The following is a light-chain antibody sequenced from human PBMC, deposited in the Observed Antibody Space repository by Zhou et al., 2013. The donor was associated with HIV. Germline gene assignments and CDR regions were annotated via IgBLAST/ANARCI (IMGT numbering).Light chain of an antibody. Sequence: EIVLTQSPATLSLSPGERATLSCRASQSVSSYLAWYQQKPGQAPRLLIYDASNRATGIPARFSGSGSGTDFTLTISSLEPEDFAVYYCQQYGSSPITFGQGTRLEF. V-gene: IGKV3-11*01. CDR2: DAS. J-gene: IGKJ5*01. CDR1: QSVSSY. CDR3: QQYGSSPIT.